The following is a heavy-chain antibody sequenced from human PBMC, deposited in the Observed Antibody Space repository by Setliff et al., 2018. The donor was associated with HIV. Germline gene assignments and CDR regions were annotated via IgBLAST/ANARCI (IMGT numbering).Heavy chain of an antibody. J-gene: IGHJ1*01. CDR3: AREMAATAHPDDPYFQH. Sequence: PGGSLRLSCAASGFTFSSHAMHWVRQAPGKGLEWVALIWYDGSNKLYADSVKGRFTISRDNSKYTLYLQMNSLRADDTAVYYCAREMAATAHPDDPYFQHWGQGTLVTVSS. CDR1: GFTFSSHA. CDR2: IWYDGSNK. V-gene: IGHV3-33*01. D-gene: IGHD6-13*01.